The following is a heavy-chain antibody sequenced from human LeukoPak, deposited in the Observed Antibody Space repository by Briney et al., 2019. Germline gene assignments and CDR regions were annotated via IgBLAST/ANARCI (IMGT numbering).Heavy chain of an antibody. Sequence: QPGGSLRLSCAASGFTFSTYSMNWVRQAPGKGLEWVSYISSSSSTIYYADSVKGRFTISRDNAKNSLYLQMNSLRAEDTAVYYCAKAMMVTLGAFDIWGQGTMVTVSS. V-gene: IGHV3-48*01. J-gene: IGHJ3*02. CDR3: AKAMMVTLGAFDI. D-gene: IGHD4-23*01. CDR1: GFTFSTYS. CDR2: ISSSSSTI.